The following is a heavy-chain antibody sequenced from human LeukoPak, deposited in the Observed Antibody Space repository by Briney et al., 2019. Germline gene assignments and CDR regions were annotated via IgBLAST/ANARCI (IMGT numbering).Heavy chain of an antibody. CDR3: ARDRERGTRGALYYFDY. Sequence: EASVKVSCKASGYTFTSYYMHWVRQAPGQGLEWMGIINPSGGSTNYAQSFQGRVTMTRDTSTSTVYMELSSLRSEDTAVYYCARDRERGTRGALYYFDYWGQGTLVTVSS. D-gene: IGHD2-2*01. J-gene: IGHJ4*02. CDR2: INPSGGST. V-gene: IGHV1-46*01. CDR1: GYTFTSYY.